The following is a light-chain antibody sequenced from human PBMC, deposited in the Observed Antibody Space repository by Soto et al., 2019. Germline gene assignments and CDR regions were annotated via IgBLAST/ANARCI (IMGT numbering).Light chain of an antibody. CDR2: EIN. CDR1: RGDITDNQY. V-gene: IGLV2-8*01. CDR3: NSYVGSNNYV. Sequence: QSALTQPPSASGSPGQSVTISCTGTRGDITDNQYVSWFQQHPGKAPKLLIYEINKRPSGVPHRFSGSKSGNTASLTVSGLQADDEADYYCNSYVGSNNYVFGTGTKLTVL. J-gene: IGLJ1*01.